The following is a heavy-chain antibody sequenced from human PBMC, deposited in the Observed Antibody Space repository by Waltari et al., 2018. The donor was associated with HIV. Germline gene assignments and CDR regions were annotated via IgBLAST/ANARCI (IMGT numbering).Heavy chain of an antibody. CDR2: IYYSGST. D-gene: IGHD1-26*01. J-gene: IGHJ4*02. V-gene: IGHV4-39*01. CDR1: GGSISSSRYY. Sequence: QLQLQESGPGLVKPSETLSLTCTVSGGSISSSRYYWGWLRPPPGKGLEWIGSIYYSGSTYYNPSLKSRFTISVDTSKNQFSLKLSSVTAADTAVYYCARAPKNYSGSFSFDYWGQGTLVTVSS. CDR3: ARAPKNYSGSFSFDY.